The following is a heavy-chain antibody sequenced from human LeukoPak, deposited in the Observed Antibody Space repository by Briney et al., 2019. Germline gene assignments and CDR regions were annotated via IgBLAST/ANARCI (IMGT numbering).Heavy chain of an antibody. D-gene: IGHD7-27*01. J-gene: IGHJ2*01. CDR3: ARAFPGPRPWYFDL. CDR2: INHSGST. CDR1: GFTFSSYA. Sequence: PGGSLRLSCAASGFTFSSYAMSWVRQAPGKGLEWIGEINHSGSTNYNPSLKSRVTISVDTSKNQFSLKLSSVTAADTAVYYCARAFPGPRPWYFDLWGRGTLVTVSS. V-gene: IGHV4-34*01.